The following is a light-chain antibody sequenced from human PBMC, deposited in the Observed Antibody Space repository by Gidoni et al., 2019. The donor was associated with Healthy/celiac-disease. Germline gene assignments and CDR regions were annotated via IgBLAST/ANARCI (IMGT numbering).Light chain of an antibody. J-gene: IGLJ1*01. CDR3: AAWDDSLNGKV. CDR2: SNT. Sequence: QSVLTQPPSASGTPGQRVTISCSGSSSNIGSNTVNWYQQLPGTAPKLLIYSNTQRPSGVPDRFSGSKPGTSASLAISGLQSEDEADYYCAAWDDSLNGKVFGTGTKVTVL. CDR1: SSNIGSNT. V-gene: IGLV1-44*01.